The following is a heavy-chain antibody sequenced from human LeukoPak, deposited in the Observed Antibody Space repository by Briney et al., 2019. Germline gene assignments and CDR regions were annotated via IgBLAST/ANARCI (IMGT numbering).Heavy chain of an antibody. CDR1: GYTFTGYY. CDR2: INPNSGGT. J-gene: IGHJ5*02. Sequence: ASVNVSCKASGYTFTGYYMHWVRQAPGQGLEWMGWINPNSGGTNYAQKFQGRVTMTRDTSISTAYMELSRLRSDDTAVYYCARDGITMVRGVIISHPWGQGTLVTVSS. CDR3: ARDGITMVRGVIISHP. D-gene: IGHD3-10*01. V-gene: IGHV1-2*02.